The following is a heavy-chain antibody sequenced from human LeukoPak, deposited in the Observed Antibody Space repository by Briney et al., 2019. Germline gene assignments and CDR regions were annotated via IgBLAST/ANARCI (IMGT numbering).Heavy chain of an antibody. V-gene: IGHV4-59*07. J-gene: IGHJ3*02. CDR2: IYYSGST. Sequence: SDTLSLTCTVWVGSISSYDGSWIRRPPGKGLEGVGYIYYSGSTNYNPCITSPVTISVDTSKNQFSLKLSSVPAADTAVYYCARVKDSGYDAAFDISGHGTTVTVSS. CDR1: VGSISSYD. CDR3: ARVKDSGYDAAFDI. D-gene: IGHD5-12*01.